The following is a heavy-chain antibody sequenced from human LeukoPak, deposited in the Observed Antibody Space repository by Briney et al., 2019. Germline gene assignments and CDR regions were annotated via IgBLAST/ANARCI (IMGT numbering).Heavy chain of an antibody. V-gene: IGHV4-34*01. CDR1: GDSFSWHY. CDR2: INQRGTT. Sequence: SETLSLTCAVYGDSFSWHYWNWIRQPPGKGMEWIGEINQRGTTTYNPSLKSRLTISMDTSRNQYFLNLDSVTAADTAIYYCARPGIRDYFYYMDVWGEGTPVTVSS. D-gene: IGHD3-3*02. J-gene: IGHJ6*03. CDR3: ARPGIRDYFYYMDV.